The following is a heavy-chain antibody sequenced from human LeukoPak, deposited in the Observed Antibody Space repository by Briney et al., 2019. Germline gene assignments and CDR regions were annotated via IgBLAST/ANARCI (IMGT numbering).Heavy chain of an antibody. Sequence: SGGSLRLSCAASGFTFSDYYMSWIREAPGKGLEWVSYISSSSSYTNYADSVKGRFTISRDNAKNSLYLQMNSLRAEDTAVYYCASAAAGKDYWGQGTLVTVSS. CDR1: GFTFSDYY. CDR3: ASAAAGKDY. CDR2: ISSSSSYT. D-gene: IGHD6-13*01. V-gene: IGHV3-11*06. J-gene: IGHJ4*02.